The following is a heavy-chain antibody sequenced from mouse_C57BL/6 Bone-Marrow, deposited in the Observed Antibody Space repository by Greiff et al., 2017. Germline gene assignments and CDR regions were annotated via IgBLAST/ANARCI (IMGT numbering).Heavy chain of an antibody. Sequence: QVQLKESGAELVRPGTSVKVSCKASGYAFTNYLIEWVKQRPGQGLEWIGVINPGSGGTKYNEKFKGKATLTADKSSSTAYMQLSSLTSEDSAVYFCARKERDWYFDVWGTGTTVTVSS. CDR3: ARKERDWYFDV. CDR2: INPGSGGT. CDR1: GYAFTNYL. J-gene: IGHJ1*03. V-gene: IGHV1-54*01.